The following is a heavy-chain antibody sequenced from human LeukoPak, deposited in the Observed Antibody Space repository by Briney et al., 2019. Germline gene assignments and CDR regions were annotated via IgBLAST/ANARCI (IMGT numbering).Heavy chain of an antibody. V-gene: IGHV1-69*01. Sequence: ASVTVSCKASGGTFSSYAISWVRQAPGQGLEWMGGIIPIFGTANYAQKFQGRVTITADESTSTAYMELSSLRSEDTAVYYCARALVSYVNYNWFDPWGQGTLVTVSS. CDR2: IIPIFGTA. J-gene: IGHJ5*02. CDR3: ARALVSYVNYNWFDP. CDR1: GGTFSSYA. D-gene: IGHD5-18*01.